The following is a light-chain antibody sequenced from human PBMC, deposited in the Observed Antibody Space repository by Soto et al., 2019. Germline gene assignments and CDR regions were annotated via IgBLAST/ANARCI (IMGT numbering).Light chain of an antibody. CDR2: GAS. J-gene: IGKJ2*01. Sequence: EIVLTQSPGTLSLSPGERATLSCRASQSVSSPYLAWYQQKPGQAPRLLIYGASSRATGIPDRFSGSGSGTYFTLTISRLEPEDFAVYYCQQYGSSPRMYTFGQGTKLEIK. V-gene: IGKV3-20*01. CDR1: QSVSSPY. CDR3: QQYGSSPRMYT.